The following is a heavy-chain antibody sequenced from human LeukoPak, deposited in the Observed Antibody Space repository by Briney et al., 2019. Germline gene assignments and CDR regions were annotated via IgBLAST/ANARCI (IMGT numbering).Heavy chain of an antibody. CDR1: GDSISSSHW. D-gene: IGHD5-24*01. V-gene: IGHV4-4*02. CDR2: IYHSGAT. J-gene: IGHJ4*02. CDR3: ASARGDGYNSPFDY. Sequence: SETLSLTCAVSGDSISSSHWWSGVRQPPGKGREGIGRIYHSGATNYNPFLNRRVTTSVETYKKHVCLKMRSVTAADTAVSYCASARGDGYNSPFDYWGQGTLVTVSS.